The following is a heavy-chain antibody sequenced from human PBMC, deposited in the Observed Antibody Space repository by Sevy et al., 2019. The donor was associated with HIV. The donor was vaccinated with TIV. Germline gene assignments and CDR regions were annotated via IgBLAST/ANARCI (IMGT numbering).Heavy chain of an antibody. CDR3: AKEGQQLYHFYY. D-gene: IGHD6-13*01. CDR1: GFTFSSYA. Sequence: GGSLRLSCAASGFTFSSYAMTWVRQAPGKGLEWVSIISGSGGSIYYTDSLKGRFTISRDNSKDTLYLQMNSLRAEDTAVYYCAKEGQQLYHFYYWGQGTLVTVSS. CDR2: ISGSGGSI. V-gene: IGHV3-23*01. J-gene: IGHJ4*02.